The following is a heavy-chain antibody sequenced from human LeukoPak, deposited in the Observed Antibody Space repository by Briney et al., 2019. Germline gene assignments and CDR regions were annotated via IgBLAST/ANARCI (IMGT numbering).Heavy chain of an antibody. Sequence: ASVKVSCKASGYTFTSYYMHWVRQAPGQGLEWMGIINPSGGSTSYAQKFQGRVTMTRDTSTSTVYMELSSLRSEDTAVYYCARDRNGDQLLPQIVKYYFDYWGQGTLVTVSS. CDR2: INPSGGST. CDR3: ARDRNGDQLLPQIVKYYFDY. CDR1: GYTFTSYY. J-gene: IGHJ4*02. V-gene: IGHV1-46*01. D-gene: IGHD2-2*01.